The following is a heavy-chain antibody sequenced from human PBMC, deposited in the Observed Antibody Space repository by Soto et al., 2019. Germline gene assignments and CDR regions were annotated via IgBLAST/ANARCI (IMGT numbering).Heavy chain of an antibody. CDR2: INHSGST. CDR1: VGSFSGYY. D-gene: IGHD6-13*01. Sequence: PSGTLSLTCAVYVGSFSGYYWSWIRQPPGKGLEWIGEINHSGSTNYNPSLKSRVTISVDTSKNQFSLKLSSVTAADTAVYYCARRRPLRGYSSSWYGAFDIWGQGTMVTVSS. J-gene: IGHJ3*02. V-gene: IGHV4-34*01. CDR3: ARRRPLRGYSSSWYGAFDI.